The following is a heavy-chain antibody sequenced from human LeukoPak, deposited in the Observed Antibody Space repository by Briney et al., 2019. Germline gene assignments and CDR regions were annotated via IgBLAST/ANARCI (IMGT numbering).Heavy chain of an antibody. J-gene: IGHJ6*03. CDR1: GGSISSYY. D-gene: IGHD3-22*01. CDR2: IYTSGST. V-gene: IGHV4-4*07. Sequence: PSETLSLTCTVSGGSISSYYWSWIRQPAGKGLEWIGRIYTSGSTNYNPSLKSRVTISVDTSKNQFSLKLSSVTAADTAVYYCARVGVFYYDSSGNYMDVWGKGTTVTVSS. CDR3: ARVGVFYYDSSGNYMDV.